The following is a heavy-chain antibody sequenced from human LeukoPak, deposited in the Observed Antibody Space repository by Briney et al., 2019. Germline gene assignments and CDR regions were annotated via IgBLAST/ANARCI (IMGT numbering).Heavy chain of an antibody. V-gene: IGHV3-23*01. J-gene: IGHJ4*02. CDR3: AGRRVLDASFDY. CDR2: ISGSGGST. D-gene: IGHD3-16*01. CDR1: GFTFSSYV. Sequence: GGSLRLSCAASGFTFSSYVMTWVRQAPGKGLEWVSSISGSGGSTFYADTVKGRFTISRDNSKNTLYLQMNSLRAEDTAVYYCAGRRVLDASFDYWGQGTLVTVSS.